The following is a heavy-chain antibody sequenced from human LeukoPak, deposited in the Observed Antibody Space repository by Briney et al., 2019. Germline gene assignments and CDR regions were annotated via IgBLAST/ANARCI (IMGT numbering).Heavy chain of an antibody. D-gene: IGHD1-1*01. J-gene: IGHJ4*02. CDR3: AKAVSGSWNPIDY. CDR1: GFTFSSYA. Sequence: GGSLRLSCAASGFTFSSYAMHWVRQAPGKGLEWVAVISYDGSNKYYADSVKGRFTISRDNSKNTLYLQMNSLRAEDTAVYYCAKAVSGSWNPIDYWGQGTLVTVSS. CDR2: ISYDGSNK. V-gene: IGHV3-30*04.